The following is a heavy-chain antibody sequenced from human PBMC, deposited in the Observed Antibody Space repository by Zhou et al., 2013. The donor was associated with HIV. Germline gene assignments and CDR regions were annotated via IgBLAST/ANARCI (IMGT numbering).Heavy chain of an antibody. CDR2: IDHSGRT. V-gene: IGHV4-34*01. Sequence: QVQLRQWGAGLWKPSETRSLTCAVYGGSFSGYYWSWIRQSPGKGLEWIGEIDHSGRTKYNPSLKSRVTISVDTTKNQFSLRLRSVTAADTAVYYCAEHGDSVEYWGQGALVTVSS. CDR3: AEHGDSVEY. J-gene: IGHJ4*02. D-gene: IGHD4-17*01. CDR1: GGSFSGYY.